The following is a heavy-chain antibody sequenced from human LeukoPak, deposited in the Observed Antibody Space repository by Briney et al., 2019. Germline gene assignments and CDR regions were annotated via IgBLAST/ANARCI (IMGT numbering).Heavy chain of an antibody. CDR2: INPNSGGT. D-gene: IGHD2-15*01. V-gene: IGHV1-2*02. CDR1: GYTFTGYY. CDR3: ARGDVQDCSGGSCSDY. J-gene: IGHJ4*02. Sequence: VASVKVSCKASGYTFTGYYMHWVRQAPGQGLEWMGWINPNSGGTNYAQKFQGRVTMTRDTSISTAYMELSRLRSDDTAVYYCARGDVQDCSGGSCSDYWGQGTLVAVSS.